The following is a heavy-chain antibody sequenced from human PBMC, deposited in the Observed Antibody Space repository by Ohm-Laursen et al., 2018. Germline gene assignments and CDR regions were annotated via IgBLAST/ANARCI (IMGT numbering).Heavy chain of an antibody. CDR1: GYTFTSYD. V-gene: IGHV1-8*01. D-gene: IGHD1-7*01. Sequence: ASVKVSCKASGYTFTSYDINWVRQASGQGLEWMGWMNPKNDDTGYAHKFQGRVTMSRNTSISTANLEMTSLRSEDTAVYYCARGRLSGTRRALDIWGQGTLVTVSS. CDR2: MNPKNDDT. J-gene: IGHJ3*02. CDR3: ARGRLSGTRRALDI.